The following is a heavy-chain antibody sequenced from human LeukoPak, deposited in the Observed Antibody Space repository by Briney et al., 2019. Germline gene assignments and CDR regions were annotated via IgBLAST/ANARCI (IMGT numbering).Heavy chain of an antibody. CDR2: IYTSGST. Sequence: KPSETLSLTCTVSGGSLSSYYWNWIRQPAGKGLEWIGRIYTSGSTNYNPSLKSRVTMSVDTSKNQFSLKLSSATAADTAVYYCARGGIGSGYDSYYYYMDVWGKGTTVTISS. V-gene: IGHV4-4*07. CDR1: GGSLSSYY. CDR3: ARGGIGSGYDSYYYYMDV. D-gene: IGHD5-12*01. J-gene: IGHJ6*03.